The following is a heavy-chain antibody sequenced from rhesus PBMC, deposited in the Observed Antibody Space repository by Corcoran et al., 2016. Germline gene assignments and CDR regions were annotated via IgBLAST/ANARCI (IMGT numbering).Heavy chain of an antibody. CDR2: IYGSSTST. Sequence: QVQLQESGPGVVKPSETLSLTCAVSGGSISDSYRWSWIRQPPGKGLEWIGYIYGSSTSTNYNPSLKSLVTFAKDTSNNQFSLKLSSGTAADTAVYYCARDNWGDYEVFDYWGQGVLVTVSS. D-gene: IGHD3-34*01. CDR3: ARDNWGDYEVFDY. J-gene: IGHJ4*01. CDR1: GGSISDSYR. V-gene: IGHV4S10*01.